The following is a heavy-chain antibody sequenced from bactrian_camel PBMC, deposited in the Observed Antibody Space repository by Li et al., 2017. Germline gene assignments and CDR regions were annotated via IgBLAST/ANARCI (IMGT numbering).Heavy chain of an antibody. Sequence: HVQLVESGGGSVQAGGSLRLSCAVSPDTYSSVAMGWFRQVPGKERELMATLSSDGTTNYTDSVKGRFTISRDNAKNTLYLQLNSLKTEDTAMYYCARDPYDKLLNYGLGEGPSFGYWGQGTQVTVS. CDR3: ARDPYDKLLNYGLGEGPSFGY. D-gene: IGHD5*01. J-gene: IGHJ6*01. CDR1: PDTYSSVA. V-gene: IGHV3S57*01. CDR2: LSSDGTT.